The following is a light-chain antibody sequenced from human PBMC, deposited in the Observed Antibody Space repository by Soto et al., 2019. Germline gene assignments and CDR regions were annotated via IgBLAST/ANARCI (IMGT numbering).Light chain of an antibody. CDR1: SSNIGAGYD. J-gene: IGLJ1*01. V-gene: IGLV1-40*01. Sequence: QSVLTQPPSVSGAPGQRVTISCTGSSSNIGAGYDVHWYQQLPGTAPKLLTYGNSNRPSGVPDRFSGSKSGTSASLAITGLQAEDEADYYCQCYDSSMSGYVFGTGTKVTVL. CDR3: QCYDSSMSGYV. CDR2: GNS.